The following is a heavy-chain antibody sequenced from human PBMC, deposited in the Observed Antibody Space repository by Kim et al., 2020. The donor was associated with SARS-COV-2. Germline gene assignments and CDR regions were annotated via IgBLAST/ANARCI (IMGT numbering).Heavy chain of an antibody. V-gene: IGHV4-31*03. CDR2: IFYTGST. D-gene: IGHD2-8*01. Sequence: SETLSLTCTVSGESISSGGSYWSWIRQHPGKGLEWIGYIFYTGSTYYNPSLKSRVTISVDTSKNQFSLELSSVTAADTAVYYGARGGDCTTANCRNWCDPWGQGTQV. CDR3: ARGGDCTTANCRNWCDP. J-gene: IGHJ5*02. CDR1: GESISSGGSY.